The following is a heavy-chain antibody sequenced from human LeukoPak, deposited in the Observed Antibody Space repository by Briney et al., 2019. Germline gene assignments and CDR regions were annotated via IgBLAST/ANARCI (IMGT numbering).Heavy chain of an antibody. CDR3: ANLDSLVVVPAAISY. J-gene: IGHJ4*02. D-gene: IGHD2-2*01. CDR1: GFTFSSYA. V-gene: IGHV3-23*01. Sequence: GGSLRLSCAASGFTFSSYAMSWVRQAPGKGLEWVSAISGSGGSTYYADSVKGRFTISRDDSKNTLYLQMNSLRAEDTAVYYCANLDSLVVVPAAISYWGRGTLVTVSS. CDR2: ISGSGGST.